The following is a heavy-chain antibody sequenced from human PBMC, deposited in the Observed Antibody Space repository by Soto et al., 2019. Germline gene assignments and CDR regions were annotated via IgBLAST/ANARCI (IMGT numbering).Heavy chain of an antibody. CDR3: AGDSPGYSYGWGHLDY. CDR2: IYTTGNT. D-gene: IGHD5-18*01. Sequence: PSETLSLTCTVSGGSFINHYWTWIRQPAGKGLEWIGRIYTTGNTNYNPSLKSRVTMSVDTSKKQFSLRLTSVTAADTAVYYCAGDSPGYSYGWGHLDYWAQGTLVTVSS. J-gene: IGHJ4*02. V-gene: IGHV4-4*07. CDR1: GGSFINHY.